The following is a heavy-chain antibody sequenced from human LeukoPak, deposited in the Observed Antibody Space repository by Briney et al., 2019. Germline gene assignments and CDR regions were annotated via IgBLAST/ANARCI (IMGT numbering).Heavy chain of an antibody. CDR1: GYTFTNYA. CDR2: MNPNSGNT. D-gene: IGHD6-13*01. CDR3: ARGGYSFDP. V-gene: IGHV1-8*02. J-gene: IGHJ5*02. Sequence: GASVKVSCKASGYTFTNYAMNWVRQAPGQGLEWMGWMNPNSGNTGYAQKFQGRVTMTRNTSISTAYMELSSLRSEDTAVYYCARGGYSFDPWGQGTLVTVSS.